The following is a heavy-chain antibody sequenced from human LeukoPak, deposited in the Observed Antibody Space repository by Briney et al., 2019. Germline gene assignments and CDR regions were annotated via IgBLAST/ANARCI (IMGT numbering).Heavy chain of an antibody. Sequence: TLSLTCTVSGGSISSGGYYWSWIRQHPGKGLEWIGYIYYSGSTYYNPSLKSRVTISVDTSKNQFSLKLSSVTAADTAVYYCAYGTSYYYDSSGYYFDYWGQGTLVTVSS. J-gene: IGHJ4*02. CDR2: IYYSGST. V-gene: IGHV4-31*03. CDR1: GGSISSGGYY. D-gene: IGHD3-22*01. CDR3: AYGTSYYYDSSGYYFDY.